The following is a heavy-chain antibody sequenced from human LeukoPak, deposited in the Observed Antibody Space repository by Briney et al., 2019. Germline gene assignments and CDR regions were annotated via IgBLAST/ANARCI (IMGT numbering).Heavy chain of an antibody. J-gene: IGHJ5*02. Sequence: GGSLRLSCAACGRSFKTFVMSWVRQARARGLEGVSSMKGSCESFYADSVMGLFTLSRDDSKNTVYLHVHNQSVEDAHVYYWARASWGSAAEAVPWGQGALVTISS. CDR3: ARASWGSAAEAVP. D-gene: IGHD3-10*01. CDR2: MKGSCES. CDR1: GRSFKTFV. V-gene: IGHV3-23*01.